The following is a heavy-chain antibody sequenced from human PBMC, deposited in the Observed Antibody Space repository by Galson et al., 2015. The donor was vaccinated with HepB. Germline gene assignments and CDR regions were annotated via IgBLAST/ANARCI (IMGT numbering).Heavy chain of an antibody. CDR3: AKDVTTGWLQLPDAFDI. CDR2: ISWNSGSI. D-gene: IGHD5-24*01. Sequence: SLRLSCAASGFTFDDYAMHWVRQAPGKGLEWVSGISWNSGSIGYADSVKGRFTISRDNAKNSLYLQMNSLRAEDTALYYCAKDVTTGWLQLPDAFDIWGQGTMVTVSS. V-gene: IGHV3-9*01. CDR1: GFTFDDYA. J-gene: IGHJ3*02.